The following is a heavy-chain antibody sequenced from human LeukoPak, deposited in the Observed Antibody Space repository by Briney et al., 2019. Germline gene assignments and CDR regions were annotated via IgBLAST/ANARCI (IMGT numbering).Heavy chain of an antibody. CDR2: IRYDGSNK. V-gene: IGHV3-30*02. J-gene: IGHJ4*02. Sequence: GGSLRLSCAASGFTFSSYGMHWVRQAPGKGLEWVAFIRYDGSNKYYPDSVKGRFTISRDNSKNTLYLQMNSLRAEDTAVYYCAKDRGLRLDYWGQGTLVTVSS. CDR1: GFTFSSYG. D-gene: IGHD3-22*01. CDR3: AKDRGLRLDY.